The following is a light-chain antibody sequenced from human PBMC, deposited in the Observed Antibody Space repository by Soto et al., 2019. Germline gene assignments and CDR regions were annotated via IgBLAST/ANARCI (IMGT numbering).Light chain of an antibody. CDR1: SSSIGSNT. CDR2: SNN. Sequence: QSVLTQPPSASGTPGQRVTISCSGSSSSIGSNTVNWYQQLPGPAPKLPIYSNNNRPPGVPDRFSGSKSGTSASLAISGLQAEDEADYYCAAWDDSLNGAVFGGGTQLTVL. J-gene: IGLJ7*01. CDR3: AAWDDSLNGAV. V-gene: IGLV1-44*01.